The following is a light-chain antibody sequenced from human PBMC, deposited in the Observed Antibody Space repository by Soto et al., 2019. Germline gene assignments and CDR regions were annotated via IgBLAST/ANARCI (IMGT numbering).Light chain of an antibody. CDR1: QGISSY. CDR3: QQYYSYPLT. J-gene: IGKJ3*01. Sequence: AIRMTQSPSSLSASTGDRVTITCRASQGISSYLAWYQQKPRKAPKLLIYAASTLQSGVPSRFSGSGSGTDFTLTISCLQSEDFATYYCQQYYSYPLTFGPGTKVDIK. V-gene: IGKV1-8*01. CDR2: AAS.